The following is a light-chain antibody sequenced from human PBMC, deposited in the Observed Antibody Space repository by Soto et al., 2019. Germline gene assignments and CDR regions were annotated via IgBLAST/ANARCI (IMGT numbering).Light chain of an antibody. V-gene: IGKV3-15*01. CDR2: EAS. Sequence: EIVMTQSPCTLSVSPLERSTLSCRASQSVRSNLAWYQQKPGQAPRLLIYEASTRATGIPARFSGSGSGTEFTLTISSLQSEDFAVYHCQQYNNWPPFTFGPGTKVDIK. CDR1: QSVRSN. J-gene: IGKJ3*01. CDR3: QQYNNWPPFT.